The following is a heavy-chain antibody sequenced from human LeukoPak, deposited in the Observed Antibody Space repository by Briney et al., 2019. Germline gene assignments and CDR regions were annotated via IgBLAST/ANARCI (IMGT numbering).Heavy chain of an antibody. CDR3: AREGLKRGYSYGFDY. CDR1: GFTFSTYA. D-gene: IGHD5-18*01. J-gene: IGHJ4*02. CDR2: IKQDGSEK. Sequence: GGSLRLSCAASGFTFSTYAMSWVRQAPGKGLEWVANIKQDGSEKYYVDSVKGRFTISRDNAKNSLYLQMNSLRAEDTAVYYCAREGLKRGYSYGFDYWGQGTLVTVSS. V-gene: IGHV3-7*01.